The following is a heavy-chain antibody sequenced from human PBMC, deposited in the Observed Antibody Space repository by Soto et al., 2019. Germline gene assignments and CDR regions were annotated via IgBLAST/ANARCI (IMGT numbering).Heavy chain of an antibody. V-gene: IGHV1-18*04. Sequence: ASVKVSCKASGYSFASYGISWVRQAPGQGLEWMGRISAYNGNTNYAQKLQGRVTMTTDTSTSTAYMELRSLRSDDTAVYYCARESTIAAAPTDDQGYWGQGTLVTVSS. CDR2: ISAYNGNT. CDR3: ARESTIAAAPTDDQGY. D-gene: IGHD6-13*01. CDR1: GYSFASYG. J-gene: IGHJ4*02.